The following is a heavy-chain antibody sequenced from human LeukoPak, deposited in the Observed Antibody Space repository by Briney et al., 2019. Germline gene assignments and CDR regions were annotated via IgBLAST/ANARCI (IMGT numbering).Heavy chain of an antibody. CDR3: AKGSRVLRYFDWLSDYYGMDV. Sequence: PGGSLRLSCAASGFTFSSYAMSWVRQAPGKGLESVSAISGSGGSTYYADSVKGRFTISRDNSKNTLYLQMNSLRAEDTAVYYCAKGSRVLRYFDWLSDYYGMDVWGQGTTVTVSS. V-gene: IGHV3-23*01. D-gene: IGHD3-9*01. CDR2: ISGSGGST. CDR1: GFTFSSYA. J-gene: IGHJ6*02.